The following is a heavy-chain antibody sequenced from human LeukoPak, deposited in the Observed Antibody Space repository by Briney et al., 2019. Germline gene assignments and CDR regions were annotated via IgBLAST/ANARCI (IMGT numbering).Heavy chain of an antibody. CDR1: SGSIINSNYY. D-gene: IGHD6-13*01. J-gene: IGHJ3*02. CDR3: VRGATAHDAFDI. Sequence: SETLSLTCSVSSGSIINSNYYWGWIRQPPGKGLECIGTIYSGGTTFYTPTLQSRVSISVDTSKRQFSLRLSSMTAADTAMYFCVRGATAHDAFDIWGQGTMVTVSS. CDR2: IYSGGTT. V-gene: IGHV4-39*01.